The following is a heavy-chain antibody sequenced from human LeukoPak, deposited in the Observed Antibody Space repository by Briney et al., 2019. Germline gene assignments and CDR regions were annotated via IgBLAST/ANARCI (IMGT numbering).Heavy chain of an antibody. V-gene: IGHV3-21*01. J-gene: IGHJ6*04. CDR1: GFTFTSYS. D-gene: IGHD3-10*02. CDR2: ISSSSRYI. CDR3: AELGITMIGGV. Sequence: GGSPRLSCAASGFTFTSYSMNWVRQAPGRGLEWVSSISSSSRYIYYADSVKGRFTISRDNAKNSLYLQMNSLRAEDTAVYYCAELGITMIGGVWGKGTTVTISS.